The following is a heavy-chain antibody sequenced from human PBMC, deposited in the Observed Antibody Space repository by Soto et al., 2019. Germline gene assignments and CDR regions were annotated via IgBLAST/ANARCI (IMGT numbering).Heavy chain of an antibody. D-gene: IGHD3-22*01. CDR3: ARDRYDSSGYYPDY. CDR1: GFTFSSYA. J-gene: IGHJ4*02. V-gene: IGHV3-30-3*01. Sequence: GGSLRLSCAASGFTFSSYAMHWVRQAPGKGLEWVAVISYDGSNKYYADSVKGRFTISRDNSKNTLYLQMNSLRAEDTAVYYCARDRYDSSGYYPDYWGQGTLVTVSS. CDR2: ISYDGSNK.